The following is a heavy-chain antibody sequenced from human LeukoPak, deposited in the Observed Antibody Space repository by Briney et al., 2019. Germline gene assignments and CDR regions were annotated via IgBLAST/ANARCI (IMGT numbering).Heavy chain of an antibody. D-gene: IGHD6-13*01. V-gene: IGHV4-34*01. CDR1: GGSFSGYY. Sequence: SETLSLTCAVYGGSFSGYYWSWIRQPPGKGLEWIGEINHSGSTNYNPSLKSRVTISVDTSKNQFSLKLSSVTAADTAVYSCARHWAFSTWSFDYWGQGTLVTVSS. J-gene: IGHJ4*02. CDR2: INHSGST. CDR3: ARHWAFSTWSFDY.